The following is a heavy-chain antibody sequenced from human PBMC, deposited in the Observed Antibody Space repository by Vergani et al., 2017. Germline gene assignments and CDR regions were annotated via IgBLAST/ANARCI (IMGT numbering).Heavy chain of an antibody. Sequence: QVQLVESGGGLVKPGGSLRLSCAASGFSFSDHYMTWIRQAPGEGLEWVSYISNSGNTIEYADSVKGRFSISRDNAKSSLFLQMDSLRAEDTAVYYCARDHRDYNNYPGTCDIWGQGSMVTVSS. D-gene: IGHD5-24*01. CDR2: ISNSGNTI. V-gene: IGHV3-11*01. CDR3: ARDHRDYNNYPGTCDI. J-gene: IGHJ3*02. CDR1: GFSFSDHY.